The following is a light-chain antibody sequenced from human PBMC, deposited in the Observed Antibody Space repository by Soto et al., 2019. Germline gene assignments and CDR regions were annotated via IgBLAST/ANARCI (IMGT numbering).Light chain of an antibody. CDR3: QQYGSSLSLT. V-gene: IGKV3-20*01. J-gene: IGKJ5*01. CDR2: GAA. CDR1: QRVSSN. Sequence: IVLTESPSPLSVSPGERATLACRASQRVSSNLAWHQQRPVQPPRLILYGAATRATGVPATCSGGGSGTDFTPTISRLEPEDFAVYYCQQYGSSLSLTCGQGTRLEIK.